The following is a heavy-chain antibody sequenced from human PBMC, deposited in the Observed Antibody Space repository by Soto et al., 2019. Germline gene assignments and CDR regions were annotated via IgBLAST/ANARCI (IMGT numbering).Heavy chain of an antibody. CDR2: IRVSGYT. CDR1: GGSISSGYYH. D-gene: IGHD6-13*01. CDR3: ATYAEAAGGTGS. Sequence: QVQLQESGPGLVEPSQTLSLTCTVSGGSISSGYYHWSWVRQLPGKGLEWLGYIRVSGYTQYNPSLQSRLTISVDASNNQFALRLTSVTAADTAVYYCATYAEAAGGTGSWGQGTLVTVSS. V-gene: IGHV4-31*03. J-gene: IGHJ4*02.